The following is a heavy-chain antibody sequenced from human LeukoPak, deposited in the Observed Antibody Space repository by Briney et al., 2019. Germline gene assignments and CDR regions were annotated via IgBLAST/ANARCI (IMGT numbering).Heavy chain of an antibody. Sequence: SVQVSCKASGHSFTSYGISWVRQAPGQGLEWMGWISGYNGNTNYAQKLQGRVTMTTDTSTTTAYMELRGLRSDDTAVYYCARGGPDTSSWPDFWGQGTLVTVSS. CDR3: ARGGPDTSSWPDF. V-gene: IGHV1-18*01. CDR2: ISGYNGNT. D-gene: IGHD6-13*01. CDR1: GHSFTSYG. J-gene: IGHJ4*02.